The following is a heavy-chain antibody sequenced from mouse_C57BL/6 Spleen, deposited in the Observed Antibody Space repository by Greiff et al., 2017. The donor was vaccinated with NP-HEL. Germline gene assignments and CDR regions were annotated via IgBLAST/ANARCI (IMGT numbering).Heavy chain of an antibody. V-gene: IGHV1-26*01. CDR3: ASERPLAWFAY. CDR2: INPNNGGT. J-gene: IGHJ3*01. CDR1: GYTFTDYY. Sequence: EVQLQQSGPELVKPGASVKISCKASGYTFTDYYMNWVKQSHGKSLEWIGDINPNNGGTSYNQKFKGKATLTVDKSSSTAYMELRSLTSEDSAVYYCASERPLAWFAYWGQGTLVTVSA.